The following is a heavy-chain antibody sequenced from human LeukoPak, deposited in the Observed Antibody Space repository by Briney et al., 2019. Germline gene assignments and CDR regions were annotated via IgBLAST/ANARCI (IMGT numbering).Heavy chain of an antibody. V-gene: IGHV5-51*01. D-gene: IGHD3-22*01. J-gene: IGHJ4*02. Sequence: GESLKISCKGSGYSFTSYWIGWVRQKPGKGLEWMGIIFPGDSDTRYSPSFQGQATISAAKSISTAYLQWSSLKASDTAMYYCARRLTYDSRAYYCLDYWGQGTLVTVSS. CDR3: ARRLTYDSRAYYCLDY. CDR1: GYSFTSYW. CDR2: IFPGDSDT.